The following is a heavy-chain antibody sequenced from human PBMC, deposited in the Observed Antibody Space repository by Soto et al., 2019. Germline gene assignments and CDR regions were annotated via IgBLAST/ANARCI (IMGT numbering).Heavy chain of an antibody. D-gene: IGHD6-19*01. V-gene: IGHV3-74*01. CDR3: ARDMYSSDYFVKWFET. CDR2: INSDGSST. J-gene: IGHJ5*02. Sequence: GGSLRLSCAASGFTFSSYWMHWVRQAPGKGLVWVSRINSDGSSTRYADSVKGRFTISRDNAKNTLDLQLNSLRGEDTAVYYCARDMYSSDYFVKWFETWGQGTLVTVSS. CDR1: GFTFSSYW.